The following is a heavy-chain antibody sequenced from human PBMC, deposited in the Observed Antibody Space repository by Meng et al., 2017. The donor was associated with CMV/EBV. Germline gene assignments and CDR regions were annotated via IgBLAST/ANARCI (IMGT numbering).Heavy chain of an antibody. CDR2: ISSSSSYI. CDR1: GFTFSSYS. CDR3: ARAPPWDEFDY. V-gene: IGHV3-21*01. J-gene: IGHJ4*02. Sequence: GESLKISCAASGFTFSSYSMTVVRQAPGKGLEWVSSISSSSSYIYYADSVKGRFTISRDNAKNSLYLQMNSLRAEDTAVYYCARAPPWDEFDYWGQGPLVTVSS. D-gene: IGHD1-26*01.